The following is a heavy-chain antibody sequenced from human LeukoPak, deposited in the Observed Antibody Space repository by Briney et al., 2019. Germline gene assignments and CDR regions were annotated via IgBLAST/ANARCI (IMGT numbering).Heavy chain of an antibody. CDR1: GFTFSSYG. CDR2: IWYDGSNK. V-gene: IGHV3-33*06. CDR3: AKYCSSTTCYEGFI. J-gene: IGHJ4*02. Sequence: SGGSLRLSCAASGFTFSSYGMHWVRQAPGKGLEWVAVIWYDGSNKYYADSVKGRFTISRDDSKNTLYLQMNSLRAEDTAVYYCAKYCSSTTCYEGFIWGQGTLVTVSS. D-gene: IGHD2-2*01.